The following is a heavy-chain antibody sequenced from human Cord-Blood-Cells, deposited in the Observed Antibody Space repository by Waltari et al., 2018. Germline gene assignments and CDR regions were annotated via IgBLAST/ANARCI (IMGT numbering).Heavy chain of an antibody. CDR2: RSCDGSNQ. J-gene: IGHJ4*02. CDR3: ARGSRIAAAGGPDY. D-gene: IGHD6-13*01. V-gene: IGHV3-30*04. CDR1: GFTFSSYA. Sequence: QVQLVESGGGVVQPGRSLRLSCAASGFTFSSYARHWVRQAPGKGLEWVAVRSCDGSNQYYADSVKGRFTIYRDNSKNTLYLQMNSLRAEDTAVYYCARGSRIAAAGGPDYWGQGTLVTVSS.